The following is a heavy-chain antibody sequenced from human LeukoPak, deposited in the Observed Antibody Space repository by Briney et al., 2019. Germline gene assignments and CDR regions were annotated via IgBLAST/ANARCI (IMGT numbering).Heavy chain of an antibody. CDR2: IYPGDSNT. CDR3: ARRDGYGAYDI. CDR1: GYRVTNYW. D-gene: IGHD5-24*01. V-gene: IGHV5-51*01. Sequence: GESLKISCRGSGYRVTNYWIGWVRQMPGKGLEWMGIIYPGDSNTRYSPSFQGQVTISTDKSISTAYLQWSSLKASDTAMYYCARRDGYGAYDIWGQGTMVTVSS. J-gene: IGHJ3*02.